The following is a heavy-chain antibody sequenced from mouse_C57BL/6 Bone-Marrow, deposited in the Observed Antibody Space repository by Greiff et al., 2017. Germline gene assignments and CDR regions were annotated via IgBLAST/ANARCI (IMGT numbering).Heavy chain of an antibody. CDR2: INPNNGGT. Sequence: EVKLMESGPELVKPGASVKISCKASGYTFTDYYMNWVKQSHGKSLEWIGDINPNNGGTSYNQKFKGKATLTVDKSSSTAYMELRSLTSEDSAVYYCARGPIYYGNGCYAMDYWGQGTSVTVSS. CDR3: ARGPIYYGNGCYAMDY. J-gene: IGHJ4*01. V-gene: IGHV1-26*01. D-gene: IGHD2-1*01. CDR1: GYTFTDYY.